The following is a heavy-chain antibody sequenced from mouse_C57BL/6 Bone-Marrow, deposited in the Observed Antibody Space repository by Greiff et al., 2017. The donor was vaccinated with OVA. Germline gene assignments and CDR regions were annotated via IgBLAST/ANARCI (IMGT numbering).Heavy chain of an antibody. J-gene: IGHJ2*01. CDR2: INPSSGYT. CDR3: ASLYYGKGTY. CDR1: GYTFTSYW. D-gene: IGHD2-1*01. Sequence: QVQLQQSGAELAKPGASVKLSCKASGYTFTSYWMHWVKQRPGQGLEWIGYINPSSGYTKYNQKFKDKAILTADKSSSTAYMQLSSLTYEDSAVYYCASLYYGKGTYWGQGTTLTVSS. V-gene: IGHV1-7*01.